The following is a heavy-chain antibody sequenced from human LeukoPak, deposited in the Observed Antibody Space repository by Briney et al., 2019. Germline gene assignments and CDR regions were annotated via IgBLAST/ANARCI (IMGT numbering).Heavy chain of an antibody. Sequence: SETLSLTCTVSGGSISSYYWSWIRQPPGKGLEWIGYIYYSGSTNYNPSLKSRVTISVDTSKNQFSLKLSSVTAADTAVYCCAGGMGAFDIWGQGTMVTVSS. CDR2: IYYSGST. J-gene: IGHJ3*02. D-gene: IGHD6-13*01. CDR3: AGGMGAFDI. CDR1: GGSISSYY. V-gene: IGHV4-59*08.